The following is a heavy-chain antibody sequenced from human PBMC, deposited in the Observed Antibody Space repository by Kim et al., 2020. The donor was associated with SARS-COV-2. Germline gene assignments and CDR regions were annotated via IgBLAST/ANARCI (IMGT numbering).Heavy chain of an antibody. CDR3: ARDRRYCSGGACYSLYDY. J-gene: IGHJ4*02. V-gene: IGHV3-11*06. D-gene: IGHD2-15*01. Sequence: RFTISRDNAKNPLYLRMNSLRAEDTAVYYCARDRRYCSGGACYSLYDYWGQGALVTVSS.